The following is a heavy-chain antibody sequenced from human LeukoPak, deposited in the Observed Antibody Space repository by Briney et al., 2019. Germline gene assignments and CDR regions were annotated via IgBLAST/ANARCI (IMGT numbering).Heavy chain of an antibody. V-gene: IGHV3-33*01. Sequence: GGSLRLSCAASGFTFSSYGMHWVRQAPGKGLEWVAIIWYDGSNKYYADSVKGRFTISRDNSKNTLYLQMNSLRAEDTAVYYCARDPQRLYGSGGSCYSGQFDYWDQGTLVTVSS. D-gene: IGHD2-15*01. CDR1: GFTFSSYG. CDR3: ARDPQRLYGSGGSCYSGQFDY. J-gene: IGHJ4*02. CDR2: IWYDGSNK.